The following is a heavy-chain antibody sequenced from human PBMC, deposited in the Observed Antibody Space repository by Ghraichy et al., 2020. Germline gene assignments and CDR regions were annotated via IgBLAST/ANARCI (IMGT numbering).Heavy chain of an antibody. D-gene: IGHD5-18*01. CDR1: GFTFSSYD. CDR2: IGTAGDT. CDR3: ARDRYSYGYYYGMDV. Sequence: GGSLRLSCAASGFTFSSYDMHWVRQATGKGLEWVSAIGTAGDTYYPGSVKGRFTISRENAKNSLYLQMNSLRAGDTAVYYCARDRYSYGYYYGMDVWGQGTTVTVSS. J-gene: IGHJ6*02. V-gene: IGHV3-13*01.